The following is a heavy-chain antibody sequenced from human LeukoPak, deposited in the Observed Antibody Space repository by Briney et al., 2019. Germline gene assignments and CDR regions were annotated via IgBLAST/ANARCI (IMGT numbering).Heavy chain of an antibody. CDR3: ARDKAHTYGYYFGP. J-gene: IGHJ4*02. V-gene: IGHV4-4*08. CDR1: GDAISTYY. CDR2: IANGRT. Sequence: SETLSLTCTVSGDAISTYYWNWIRQTPGKGLEWIGHIANGRTDYNPSLKSRVFISVDTSKNQISLKLTSVTAADTAVYFCARDKAHTYGYYFGPWGQGTQVPVSS. D-gene: IGHD3-10*01.